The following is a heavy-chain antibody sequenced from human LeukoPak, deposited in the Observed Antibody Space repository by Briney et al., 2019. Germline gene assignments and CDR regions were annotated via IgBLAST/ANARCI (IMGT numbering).Heavy chain of an antibody. D-gene: IGHD6-6*01. V-gene: IGHV1-69*05. Sequence: GSSVKVSCKASGGTFSSYAISWVRQAPGQGLEWMGGIIPIFGTANYAQKFQGRVTITTDESTSTAYMELSSLRSEDTAVYYCARGGVSSSFRAFDIWGQGTMVTVSS. CDR1: GGTFSSYA. CDR3: ARGGVSSSFRAFDI. CDR2: IIPIFGTA. J-gene: IGHJ3*02.